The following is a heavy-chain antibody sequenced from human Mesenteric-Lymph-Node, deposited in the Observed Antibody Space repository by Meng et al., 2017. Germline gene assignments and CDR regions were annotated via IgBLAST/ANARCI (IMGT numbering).Heavy chain of an antibody. CDR3: ARGGATPMIIKY. V-gene: IGHV4-34*02. CDR1: GGSLSGSY. D-gene: IGHD3-10*01. CDR2: VYHNGVT. J-gene: IGHJ4*02. Sequence: QVQLKQWGAEVLKPSETLSLTCAVYGGSLSGSYWCWIRQPPGKGLEWMGEVYHNGVTKYSPSLRSRVVISIDTSKNQFSLNLRSVSAADTAMYYCARGGATPMIIKYWGPGTLVTVSS.